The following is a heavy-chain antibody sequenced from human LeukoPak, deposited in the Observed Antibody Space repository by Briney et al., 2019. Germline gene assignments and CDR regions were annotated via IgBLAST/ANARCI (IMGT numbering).Heavy chain of an antibody. CDR3: VRVQGAKIYGYGF. CDR2: INTRSDTT. Sequence: GGSLRLSCAASGFTFSSWNMNWVRQAPGKGLEWVSYINTRSDTTYYADSVKGRFTISRDNAKNSLYLQMSSLRVEDTAVYYCVRVQGAKIYGYGFWGQGTLVTVSS. J-gene: IGHJ4*02. D-gene: IGHD5-18*01. CDR1: GFTFSSWN. V-gene: IGHV3-48*01.